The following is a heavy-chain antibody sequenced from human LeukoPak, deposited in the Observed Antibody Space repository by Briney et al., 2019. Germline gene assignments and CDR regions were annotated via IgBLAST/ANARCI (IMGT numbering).Heavy chain of an antibody. D-gene: IGHD4-17*01. CDR1: GFSFKDYN. CDR3: ARDNVYGDYAFDY. CDR2: ITYDGSNK. J-gene: IGHJ4*02. Sequence: GGSLRLSCAASGFSFKDYNMHWVRQAPGKGLEWVAVITYDGSNKYYTDSVKGRFTISRDNAKNSLYLQMNSLRAEDTAVYYCARDNVYGDYAFDYWGQGTLVTVSS. V-gene: IGHV3-30*03.